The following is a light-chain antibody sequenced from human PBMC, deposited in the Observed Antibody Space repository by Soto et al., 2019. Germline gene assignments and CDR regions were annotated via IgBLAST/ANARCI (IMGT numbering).Light chain of an antibody. CDR3: QQYNNWPLT. J-gene: IGKJ4*01. CDR1: ESVGSN. CDR2: DAM. Sequence: EIAMTQSPATLSVSPGERATVSCRASESVGSNLAWYQQGPGQAPRLLIYDAMTRAAGIPARFSGSGSGTEFTLTVSSLQSEDFAAYSCQQYNNWPLTFGGGTKV. V-gene: IGKV3-15*01.